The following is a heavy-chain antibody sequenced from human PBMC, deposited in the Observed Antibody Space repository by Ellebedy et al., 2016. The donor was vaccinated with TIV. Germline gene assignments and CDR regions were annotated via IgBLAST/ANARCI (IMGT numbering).Heavy chain of an antibody. CDR2: LSATTGYT. Sequence: GGSLRLSCVASGFTFRTYPMNWVRQAPGKGLEWVSTLSATTGYTYYAVSVRDRFTISRDTSKNTLFLQMDSLRANDTAMYYCARDWSFDYWGPGALVTVSS. J-gene: IGHJ4*02. D-gene: IGHD3-9*01. CDR3: ARDWSFDY. CDR1: GFTFRTYP. V-gene: IGHV3-23*01.